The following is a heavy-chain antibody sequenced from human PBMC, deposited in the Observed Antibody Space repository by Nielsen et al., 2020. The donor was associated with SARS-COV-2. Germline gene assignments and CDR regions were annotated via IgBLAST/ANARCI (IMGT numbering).Heavy chain of an antibody. CDR1: GGTFSSYA. CDR3: ATTAGYCSGGSCYYNWFDP. CDR2: IIPIFGTA. V-gene: IGHV1-69*13. J-gene: IGHJ5*02. D-gene: IGHD2-15*01. Sequence: SVKVSCKASGGTFSSYAISWVRQAPGQGLEWMGGIIPIFGTANYAQKFQGRVTITADESTSTAYMELRSLRSDDTAVYYCATTAGYCSGGSCYYNWFDPWGQGTLVTVSS.